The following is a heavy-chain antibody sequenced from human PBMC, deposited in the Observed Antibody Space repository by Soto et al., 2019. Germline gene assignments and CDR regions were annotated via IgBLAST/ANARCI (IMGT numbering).Heavy chain of an antibody. Sequence: EVQLLESGGGLVQPGGSLRLSCAASGFTFSSYAMSWVRQAPGKGLEWVSALSGSGGSTYYADSVKGRFTISRDNSKNTLYLQMNSLRAEDTAVYYGANLPRGGVEYYYCCYGMDVWGQGTTVTVSS. D-gene: IGHD2-8*01. CDR2: LSGSGGST. CDR3: ANLPRGGVEYYYCCYGMDV. CDR1: GFTFSSYA. V-gene: IGHV3-23*01. J-gene: IGHJ6*02.